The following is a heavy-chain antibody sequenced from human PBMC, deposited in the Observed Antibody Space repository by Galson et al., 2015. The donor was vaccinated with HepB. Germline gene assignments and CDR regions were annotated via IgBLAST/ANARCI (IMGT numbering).Heavy chain of an antibody. Sequence: ETLSLTCAVYGGSFSGYYWSWIRQPPGKGLEWIGEINDSGSTNYNPSLKSRVTISIDTSKNQFFLNLSSVTAADTAVYYCTRGTWGDFWGQGTLVTVSS. V-gene: IGHV4-34*01. CDR3: TRGTWGDF. CDR1: GGSFSGYY. D-gene: IGHD3-3*01. CDR2: INDSGST. J-gene: IGHJ4*02.